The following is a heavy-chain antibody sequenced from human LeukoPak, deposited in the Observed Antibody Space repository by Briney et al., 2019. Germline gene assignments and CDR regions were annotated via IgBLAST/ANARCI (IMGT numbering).Heavy chain of an antibody. J-gene: IGHJ3*02. CDR2: ISGSGGST. CDR3: AKATRVAAAGSLDLEWSGGAFDI. Sequence: GGSLRLSCAASGFTFSSYAMSWVRQAPGKGLEWVSAISGSGGSTYYADSVKGRFTISRDNSKNTLYLQINSLRAEDTAVYYCAKATRVAAAGSLDLEWSGGAFDIWGQGTMVTVSS. V-gene: IGHV3-23*01. CDR1: GFTFSSYA. D-gene: IGHD6-13*01.